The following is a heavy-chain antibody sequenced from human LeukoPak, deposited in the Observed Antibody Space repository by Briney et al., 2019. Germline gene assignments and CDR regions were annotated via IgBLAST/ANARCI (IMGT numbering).Heavy chain of an antibody. V-gene: IGHV3-23*01. CDR3: AKSPQIAVAGHFDY. Sequence: GGSLRLSCAASGFTFSSYAMSWVRQAPGKGLEWVSGISSSGSGGSTYYADSVKGRFTIPRDNSKNTLYLQMNSLRAEDTAVYYCAKSPQIAVAGHFDYWGQGTLVTVSS. CDR2: ISSSGSGGST. J-gene: IGHJ4*02. D-gene: IGHD6-19*01. CDR1: GFTFSSYA.